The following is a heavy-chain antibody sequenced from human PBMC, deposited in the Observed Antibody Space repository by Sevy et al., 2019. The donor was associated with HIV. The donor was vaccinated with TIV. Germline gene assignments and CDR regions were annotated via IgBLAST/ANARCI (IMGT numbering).Heavy chain of an antibody. CDR2: MVNSGRYT. V-gene: IGHV3-23*01. Sequence: GGSLRLSCAASTFTFSTYAMSWVRQAPGKGLEWVSGMVNSGRYTYYADSVKGRFTISRDNSKNTLYLQMNNLRVEDTAVYYCAQIRSGFFDYWGQGTLVTVSS. CDR1: TFTFSTYA. CDR3: AQIRSGFFDY. J-gene: IGHJ4*02. D-gene: IGHD3-3*01.